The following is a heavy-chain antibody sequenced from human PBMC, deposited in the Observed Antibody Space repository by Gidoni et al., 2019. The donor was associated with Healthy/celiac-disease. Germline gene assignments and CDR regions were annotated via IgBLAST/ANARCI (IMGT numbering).Heavy chain of an antibody. D-gene: IGHD2-2*01. J-gene: IGHJ6*02. V-gene: IGHV6-1*01. Sequence: QVQLQQSGPGLVKPSQTLSLTCAIPGDSVPSNSAAWNWIRQSPSRGLEWLGRTYYRSKWYNDYAVSVKSRITINPDTSKNQFSLQLNSVTPEDTAVYYCARNPYCSSTSCYGAGYYYGMDVWGQGTTVTVSS. CDR1: GDSVPSNSAA. CDR2: TYYRSKWYN. CDR3: ARNPYCSSTSCYGAGYYYGMDV.